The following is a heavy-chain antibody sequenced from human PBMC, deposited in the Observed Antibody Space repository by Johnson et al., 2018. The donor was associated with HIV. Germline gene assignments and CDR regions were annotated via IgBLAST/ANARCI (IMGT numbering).Heavy chain of an antibody. CDR1: GFTFSSYA. J-gene: IGHJ3*02. CDR2: IRSETYSYAT. Sequence: VQLVESGGGLVQPGGSLRLSCAASGFTFSSYAMSWVRQTSGKGLEWVGRIRSETYSYATAYAASVKGRFTISRDDSQNTAYLQMNSLRAEDTAVYYCARDPGVVEAPRSRVDAFDSWGQGTMVTVSS. V-gene: IGHV3-73*01. D-gene: IGHD2-15*01. CDR3: ARDPGVVEAPRSRVDAFDS.